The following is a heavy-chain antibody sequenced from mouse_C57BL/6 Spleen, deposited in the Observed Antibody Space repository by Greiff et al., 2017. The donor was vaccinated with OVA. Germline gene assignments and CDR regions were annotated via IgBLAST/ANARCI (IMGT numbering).Heavy chain of an antibody. CDR2: ISGGGGNT. D-gene: IGHD1-3*01. Sequence: EVKVEESGGGLVKPGGSLKLSCAASGFTFSSYTMSWVRQTPEKRLEWAATISGGGGNTYYPDSVKGRFTISRDNAKNTLYLQMSSLRSEDTALYYCASNYYYAMDYWGQGTSVTVSS. CDR1: GFTFSSYT. CDR3: ASNYYYAMDY. V-gene: IGHV5-9*01. J-gene: IGHJ4*01.